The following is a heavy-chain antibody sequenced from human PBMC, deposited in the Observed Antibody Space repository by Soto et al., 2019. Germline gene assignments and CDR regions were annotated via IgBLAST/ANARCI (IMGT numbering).Heavy chain of an antibody. V-gene: IGHV3-23*01. CDR2: ISATGGST. J-gene: IGHJ4*02. Sequence: VGSLRLSCAASGFTFNNYAMNWVRQTPGQGLEWVATISATGGSTYYADSVKGRFTISRDNSKNTLYLQMNGLRVEDTAVYYCAKDRLAGNFDYWGQGTQVTVSS. CDR3: AKDRLAGNFDY. CDR1: GFTFNNYA.